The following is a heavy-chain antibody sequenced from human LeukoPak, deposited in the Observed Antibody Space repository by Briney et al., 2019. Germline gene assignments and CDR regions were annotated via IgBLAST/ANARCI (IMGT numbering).Heavy chain of an antibody. V-gene: IGHV4-59*01. D-gene: IGHD3-3*01. J-gene: IGHJ4*02. Sequence: PSETLSLTCTVSGGSISSYYWSWIRQPPGKGLEWIGYIYYSGSTNYNPSLKSRVTISVDTSKNQFSLKLSSVTAADTAVYYCARLSPSQGGSITIFGVAKGFFDYWGREPWSPSPQ. CDR1: GGSISSYY. CDR3: ARLSPSQGGSITIFGVAKGFFDY. CDR2: IYYSGST.